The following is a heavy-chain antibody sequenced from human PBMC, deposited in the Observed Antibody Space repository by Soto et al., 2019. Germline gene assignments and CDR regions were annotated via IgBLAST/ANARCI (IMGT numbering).Heavy chain of an antibody. V-gene: IGHV1-69*01. CDR2: IIPIFGTA. Sequence: QVQLVQSGAEVKKPGSSVKVSCKASGGTFSSYAISWVRQAPGQGLEWMGGIIPIFGTANYAQKFQGRVTITVDESTSTAYMELSSLRSEDTAVYYCARVGIAAAGTWDYYYGMDVWGQGTTVTVSS. CDR3: ARVGIAAAGTWDYYYGMDV. CDR1: GGTFSSYA. D-gene: IGHD6-13*01. J-gene: IGHJ6*02.